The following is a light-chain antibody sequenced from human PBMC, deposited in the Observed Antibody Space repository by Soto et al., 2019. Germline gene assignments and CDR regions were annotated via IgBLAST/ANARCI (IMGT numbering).Light chain of an antibody. Sequence: DIQMTQSPSSLSASVGDRVTITCRTSQGISNYLAWYQQKSGKAPKLLIYLASTLRSGVSSRFSGSRSGTDFTLTISSLQPEDVATYYCHKYNSDPLFGGGTKLEI. V-gene: IGKV1-27*01. CDR3: HKYNSDPL. J-gene: IGKJ4*01. CDR2: LAS. CDR1: QGISNY.